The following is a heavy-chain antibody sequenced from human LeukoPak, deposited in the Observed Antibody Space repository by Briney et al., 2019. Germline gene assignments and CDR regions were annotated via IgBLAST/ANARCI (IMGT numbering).Heavy chain of an antibody. CDR2: ISTYNGNT. CDR1: GYAFTTYD. Sequence: ASVKVSCKASGYAFTTYDINWVRQAPGQGLEWMGWISTYNGNTNYAQKLQGRVIMTTDTSTTTAYMELRSLRSDDTAVYYCARDGQYHLSHFDYWGQGTLVTVSS. J-gene: IGHJ4*02. D-gene: IGHD2-2*01. V-gene: IGHV1-18*01. CDR3: ARDGQYHLSHFDY.